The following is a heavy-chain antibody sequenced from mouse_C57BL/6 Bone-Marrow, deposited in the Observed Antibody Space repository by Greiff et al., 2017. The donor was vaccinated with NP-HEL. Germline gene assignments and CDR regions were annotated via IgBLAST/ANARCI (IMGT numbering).Heavy chain of an antibody. D-gene: IGHD1-1*01. CDR2: ISGGGGNT. CDR3: ARFCYYYGSSYGYAMDY. Sequence: DVHLVESGGGLVKPGGSLKLSCAASGFTFSSYTMSWVRQTPEKRLEWVATISGGGGNTYYPDSGKGRFTISRDNAKNTLYLQMSSLRSEDTALYYCARFCYYYGSSYGYAMDYWGQGTSVTVSS. CDR1: GFTFSSYT. V-gene: IGHV5-9*01. J-gene: IGHJ4*01.